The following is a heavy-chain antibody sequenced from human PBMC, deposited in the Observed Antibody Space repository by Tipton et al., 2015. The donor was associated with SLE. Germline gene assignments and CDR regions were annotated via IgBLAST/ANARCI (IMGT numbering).Heavy chain of an antibody. V-gene: IGHV4-39*07. CDR2: IYYSGST. Sequence: TLSLTCTVSGGSISSGGYYWGWIRQPPGKGLEWIGSIYYSGSTYYNPSLKSRVTISVDTSKNQFSLKLSSVTAADTAVYYCARISVARGGYGMDVWGQGTTVTVSS. CDR3: ARISVARGGYGMDV. J-gene: IGHJ6*02. CDR1: GGSISSGGYY. D-gene: IGHD3-16*01.